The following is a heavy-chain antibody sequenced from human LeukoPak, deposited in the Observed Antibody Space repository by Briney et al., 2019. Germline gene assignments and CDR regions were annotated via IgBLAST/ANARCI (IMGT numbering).Heavy chain of an antibody. CDR2: VSASGSTR. CDR1: GFTFSSFE. V-gene: IGHV3-48*03. Sequence: GGSLRLSCAASGFTFSSFEMNWVRQAPGKGLEWVSYVSASGSTRYYADSVKGRFTFSRDNAKNSLYLQMDSLRAEDTAIYYCARGLRGAFDIWGQGTMVTVSS. CDR3: ARGLRGAFDI. J-gene: IGHJ3*02.